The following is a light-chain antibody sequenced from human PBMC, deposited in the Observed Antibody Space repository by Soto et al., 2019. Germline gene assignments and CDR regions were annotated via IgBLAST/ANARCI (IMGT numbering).Light chain of an antibody. CDR3: QQYNTYSWT. CDR1: QSLNRW. Sequence: DIDIIQSPSSLSASVGDRGTSTFLASQSLNRWLAWYQQKPGKAPKLLIYDASSLQSGVPSRFSGSGSGTEFALTISSLQPDDFATYSCQQYNTYSWTFGPGTKVDIK. J-gene: IGKJ1*01. V-gene: IGKV1-5*01. CDR2: DAS.